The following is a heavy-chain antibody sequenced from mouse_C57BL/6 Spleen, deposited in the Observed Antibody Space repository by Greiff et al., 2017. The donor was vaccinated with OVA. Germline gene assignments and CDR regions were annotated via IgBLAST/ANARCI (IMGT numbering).Heavy chain of an antibody. CDR2: ISSGSSTI. D-gene: IGHD1-1*01. CDR3: ARDLGITTDLDV. CDR1: GFTFSDYG. V-gene: IGHV5-17*01. Sequence: EVKLEESGGGLVKPGGSLKLSCAASGFTFSDYGMHWVRQAPEKGLEWVAYISSGSSTIYYADTVKGRFTIPRDNAKNTLFLQMTSLRSEDTAMYYCARDLGITTDLDVWGTGTTVTVSS. J-gene: IGHJ1*03.